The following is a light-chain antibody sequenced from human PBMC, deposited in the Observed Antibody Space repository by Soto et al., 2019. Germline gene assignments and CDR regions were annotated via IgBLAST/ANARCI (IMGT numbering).Light chain of an antibody. Sequence: EIVLTQSPATLSLSPGERATLSCRASPSVSSYLAWYQQKPGQAPRLLLYEASNRATGIPARFSGSGSGTDFTLTISSLEPEDFAVYYCQQRSNWPAITFGQGTRLEIK. V-gene: IGKV3-11*01. CDR3: QQRSNWPAIT. J-gene: IGKJ5*01. CDR2: EAS. CDR1: PSVSSY.